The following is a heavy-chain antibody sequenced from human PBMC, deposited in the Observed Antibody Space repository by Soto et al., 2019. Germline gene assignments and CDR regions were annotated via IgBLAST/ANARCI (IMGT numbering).Heavy chain of an antibody. CDR3: ASWHLQEHAYDI. V-gene: IGHV3-53*01. Sequence: DVQLVASGGGLVQPGASLRLSCAAFGFTVSGKKYMAWVRQPPGKGLEWVSALYDVDGTYYADSVKGRFTTSSDSSRTIVYLQIHSLRPGDTAVYFCASWHLQEHAYDIWGQGTTVTVSS. J-gene: IGHJ3*02. CDR2: LYDVDGT. D-gene: IGHD1-1*01. CDR1: GFTVSGKKY.